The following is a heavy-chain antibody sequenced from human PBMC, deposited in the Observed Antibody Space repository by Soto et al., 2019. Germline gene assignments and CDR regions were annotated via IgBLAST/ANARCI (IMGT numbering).Heavy chain of an antibody. V-gene: IGHV4-4*07. Sequence: SSETLSLTCTVSGGSISSYYWSWIRQPAGKGLEWIGRIYTSGSTNYNPSLKSRVTMSVDTSKNQFSLRLSSVTAADTAVYYCARDEMIVVGSHYYYYCMDVWGQGTTVTVSS. J-gene: IGHJ6*02. D-gene: IGHD3-22*01. CDR3: ARDEMIVVGSHYYYYCMDV. CDR2: IYTSGST. CDR1: GGSISSYY.